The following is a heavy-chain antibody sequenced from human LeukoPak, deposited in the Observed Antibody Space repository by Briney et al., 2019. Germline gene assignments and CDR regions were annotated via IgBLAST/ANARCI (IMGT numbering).Heavy chain of an antibody. CDR3: AREVYYDSSGYYN. D-gene: IGHD3-22*01. CDR2: MNPNNGNT. CDR1: GYTFTSYD. V-gene: IGHV1-8*03. Sequence: ASVKVSCKASGYTFTSYDINWVRQATGQGLEWMGWMNPNNGNTGYAQKFQGRVTITRNTSISTAYMELSSLRSEDTAVYYCAREVYYDSSGYYNWGQGTLVTVFS. J-gene: IGHJ4*02.